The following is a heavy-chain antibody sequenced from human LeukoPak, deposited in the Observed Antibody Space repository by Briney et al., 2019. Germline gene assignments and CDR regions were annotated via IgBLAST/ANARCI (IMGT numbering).Heavy chain of an antibody. CDR3: AREGQWYYFDY. D-gene: IGHD6-19*01. CDR2: MSPNSGDT. J-gene: IGHJ4*02. V-gene: IGHV1-8*01. CDR1: GYTFTSYD. Sequence: VASVTVSCKASGYTFTSYDFNWVRQATGQRPEWMGWMSPNSGDTGYAQKFQDRVTMTRNTSISTAYMELSSLRSEDTAVYYCAREGQWYYFDYWGQGTLVTVSS.